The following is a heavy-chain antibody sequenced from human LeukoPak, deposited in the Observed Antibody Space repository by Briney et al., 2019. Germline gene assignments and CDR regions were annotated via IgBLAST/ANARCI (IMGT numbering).Heavy chain of an antibody. J-gene: IGHJ3*02. CDR3: ATAVIVAVFGDAFDI. Sequence: GASVKVSCKASGYTFTGYFMHWVRQAPGQGLEWMGWINPNSGGTNYAQKFQGRVTMTRDTSISTAYMELRRLGYDDTAVYYCATAVIVAVFGDAFDIWGQGTLVTVSS. CDR2: INPNSGGT. CDR1: GYTFTGYF. D-gene: IGHD6-13*01. V-gene: IGHV1-2*02.